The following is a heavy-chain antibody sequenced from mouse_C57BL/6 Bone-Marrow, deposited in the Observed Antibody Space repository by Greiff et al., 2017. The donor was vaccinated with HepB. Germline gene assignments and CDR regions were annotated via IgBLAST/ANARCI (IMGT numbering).Heavy chain of an antibody. CDR3: ARRKDYYYGSSLDY. J-gene: IGHJ2*01. D-gene: IGHD1-1*01. CDR2: ISSGSSTI. V-gene: IGHV5-17*01. CDR1: GFTFSDYG. Sequence: EVQVVESGGGLVKPGGSLKLSCAASGFTFSDYGMHWVRQAPEKGLEWVAYISSGSSTIYYADTVKGRFTISRDNAKNTLFLQMTSLRSEDTAMYYCARRKDYYYGSSLDYWGQGTTLTVSS.